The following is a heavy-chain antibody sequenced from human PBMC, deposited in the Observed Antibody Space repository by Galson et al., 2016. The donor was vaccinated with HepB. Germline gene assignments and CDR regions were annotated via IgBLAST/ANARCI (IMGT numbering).Heavy chain of an antibody. V-gene: IGHV3-66*01. D-gene: IGHD3-16*01. CDR3: ARDDYFRLGY. J-gene: IGHJ4*02. CDR1: EFAFRTYS. Sequence: SLRLSCAASEFAFRTYSMNWVRQTPGKGLEWVSVIYSGGNTYYADSVKGRFTISRDNAKNSLYLEMNSLRDEDTAVYYCARDDYFRLGYWGQGTLVTVSS. CDR2: IYSGGNT.